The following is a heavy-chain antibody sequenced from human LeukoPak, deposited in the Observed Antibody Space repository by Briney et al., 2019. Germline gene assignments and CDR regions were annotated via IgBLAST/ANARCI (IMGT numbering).Heavy chain of an antibody. CDR3: AREGIAVAGRVY. J-gene: IGHJ4*02. Sequence: SVKVSCKASGGTFSSYAISWVRQAPGQGLEWMGRIIPIFGTANYAQKFQGRVTITTDESTSTAYMELSSLRSEDMAVYYCAREGIAVAGRVYWGQGTLVTVSS. V-gene: IGHV1-69*05. CDR1: GGTFSSYA. D-gene: IGHD6-19*01. CDR2: IIPIFGTA.